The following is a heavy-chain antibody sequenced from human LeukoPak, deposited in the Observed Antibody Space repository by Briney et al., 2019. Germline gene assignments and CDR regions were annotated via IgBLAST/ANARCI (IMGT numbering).Heavy chain of an antibody. CDR2: IYYSGST. CDR3: ARGSYYYDSSGYWGPNAFDI. D-gene: IGHD3-22*01. Sequence: SETLSLTCTVSGGSVSSGSYYWSWIRQHPGKGLEWIGYIYYSGSTYYNPSLKSRVTISVDTSKNQFSLKLSSVTAADTAVYYCARGSYYYDSSGYWGPNAFDIWGQGTMVTVSS. J-gene: IGHJ3*02. CDR1: GGSVSSGSYY. V-gene: IGHV4-31*03.